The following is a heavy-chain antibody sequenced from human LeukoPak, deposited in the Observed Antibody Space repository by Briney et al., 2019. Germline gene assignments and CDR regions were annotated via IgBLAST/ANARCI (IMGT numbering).Heavy chain of an antibody. CDR1: GFTFSNAW. CDR3: TTTYYDFWSGYYLDY. Sequence: GGSLRLSCAASGFTFSNAWMSWVRQAPGKGLEWVGRIKSKTDGGTTDYAAPVKGRFTISRDDSKNTLYLQMNSLKTEDTAVYYCTTTYYDFWSGYYLDYWGQGTLVTVSS. J-gene: IGHJ4*02. CDR2: IKSKTDGGTT. V-gene: IGHV3-15*01. D-gene: IGHD3-3*01.